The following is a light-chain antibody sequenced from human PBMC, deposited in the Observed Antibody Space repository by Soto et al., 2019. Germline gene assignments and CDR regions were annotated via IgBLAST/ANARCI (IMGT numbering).Light chain of an antibody. J-gene: IGKJ2*01. Sequence: EIVLTQSPGTLSLSPGERATLSCRASQSVSSSYLDWYQQKPGEAPRLLIYGASSRATGIPERYSGSGYGTDSTLTISRLEPADFAVYYCQQYGSSRYTFGQGTKLEIK. CDR3: QQYGSSRYT. CDR1: QSVSSSY. CDR2: GAS. V-gene: IGKV3-20*01.